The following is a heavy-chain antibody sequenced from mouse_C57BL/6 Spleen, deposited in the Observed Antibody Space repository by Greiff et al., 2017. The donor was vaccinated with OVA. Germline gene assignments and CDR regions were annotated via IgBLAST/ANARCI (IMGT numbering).Heavy chain of an antibody. Sequence: EVQLQESGGDLVKPGGSLKLSCAASGFTFSSYGMSWVRQTPDKRLEWVATISSGGSYTYYPDSVKGRFTISRDNAKNTLYLQMSSLKSEDTAMYYCARLPYSNGAMDYWGQGTSVTVSS. J-gene: IGHJ4*01. V-gene: IGHV5-6*01. CDR3: ARLPYSNGAMDY. CDR2: ISSGGSYT. CDR1: GFTFSSYG. D-gene: IGHD2-5*01.